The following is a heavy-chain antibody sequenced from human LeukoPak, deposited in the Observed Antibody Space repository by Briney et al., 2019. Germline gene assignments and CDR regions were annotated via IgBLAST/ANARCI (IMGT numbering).Heavy chain of an antibody. CDR2: IYYSGTT. V-gene: IGHV4-59*08. J-gene: IGHJ4*02. CDR1: VGSISNYY. CDR3: ARRKAVRADYYFDY. Sequence: SETLSLTRIVSVGSISNYYWTWIRQPPGKGLEWIGYIYYSGTTNYNPSLKSRVTISIDTSKNQFSLNLISVTAADTAVYYCARRKAVRADYYFDYWGQGTLVTVSS. D-gene: IGHD6-6*01.